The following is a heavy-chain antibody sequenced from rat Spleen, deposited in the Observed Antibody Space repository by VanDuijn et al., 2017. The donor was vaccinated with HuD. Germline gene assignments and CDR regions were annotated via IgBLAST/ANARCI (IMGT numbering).Heavy chain of an antibody. J-gene: IGHJ2*01. CDR1: GFLFSSFP. D-gene: IGHD1-5*01. Sequence: EVQLVESGGGLVQPGRSMKLSCEASGFLFSSFPMAWVRQVPTKGLEWVATISTTGGDTYFRDSVKGRFTISRENAKSTLSLQMDSLRSEDTATYYCARLRYNPFDYWGQGVMVTVSS. CDR2: ISTTGGDT. CDR3: ARLRYNPFDY. V-gene: IGHV5-46*01.